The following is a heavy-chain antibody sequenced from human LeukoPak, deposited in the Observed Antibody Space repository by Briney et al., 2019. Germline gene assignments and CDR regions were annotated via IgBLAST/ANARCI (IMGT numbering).Heavy chain of an antibody. CDR1: GFTLSDYW. CDR2: IKQDGSGK. J-gene: IGHJ4*02. CDR3: ARGKGSSSAGY. Sequence: GGSLRLSCAASGFTLSDYWLSWVRQAPGKGLEWVANIKQDGSGKNYVDSVMGRFTISRDNVKSSLYLQMNSLRAEDTAVYYCARGKGSSSAGYWGQGTLVIVSS. D-gene: IGHD6-6*01. V-gene: IGHV3-7*01.